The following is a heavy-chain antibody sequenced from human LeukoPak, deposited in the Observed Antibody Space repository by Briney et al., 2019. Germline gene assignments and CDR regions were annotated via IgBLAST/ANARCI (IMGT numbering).Heavy chain of an antibody. Sequence: SETLSLTCTVSGDSITTYYWSWIRQPPGKGLEWIAYIYYTGNTIYNPSLKSRVTISVDTSKNQISLKPSSVTAADTAVYYCARQEYYYDSSGYYYVPFDYWGQGTLVTVSS. V-gene: IGHV4-59*01. D-gene: IGHD3-22*01. CDR3: ARQEYYYDSSGYYYVPFDY. CDR2: IYYTGNT. CDR1: GDSITTYY. J-gene: IGHJ4*02.